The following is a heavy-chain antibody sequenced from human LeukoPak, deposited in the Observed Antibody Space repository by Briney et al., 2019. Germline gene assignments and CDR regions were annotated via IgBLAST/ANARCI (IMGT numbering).Heavy chain of an antibody. CDR1: GGSISSYY. Sequence: SETLSLTCTVSGGSISSYYWSWTRQPPGKGLEWIGYIYYSGSTNYNPSLKSRFTISVDTSKNQFSLNLSSVNAADTAVYYWASGGLFFDYWGQGTLVTVSS. CDR3: ASGGLFFDY. D-gene: IGHD3-10*01. CDR2: IYYSGST. V-gene: IGHV4-59*01. J-gene: IGHJ4*02.